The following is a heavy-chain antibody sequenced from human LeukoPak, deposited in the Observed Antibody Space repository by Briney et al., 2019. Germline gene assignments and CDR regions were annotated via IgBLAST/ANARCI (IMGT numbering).Heavy chain of an antibody. CDR3: ARDPGREDFYGMDV. CDR1: GFTFSSYE. V-gene: IGHV3-48*03. J-gene: IGHJ6*04. Sequence: GGSLRRSCAASGFTFSSYEMNWVRQAPGKGLEWVSYISSSGSTIYYADSVKGRFTISRDNAKNSLYLQMNSLRAEDTAVYYCARDPGREDFYGMDVWGKGTTVTVSS. D-gene: IGHD1-26*01. CDR2: ISSSGSTI.